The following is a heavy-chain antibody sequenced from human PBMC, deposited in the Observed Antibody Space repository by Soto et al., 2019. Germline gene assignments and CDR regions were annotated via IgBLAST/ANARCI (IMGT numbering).Heavy chain of an antibody. CDR3: AKDQDSYGSGAQDWFDP. CDR1: GFTFSSYA. D-gene: IGHD3-10*01. V-gene: IGHV3-23*01. J-gene: IGHJ5*02. Sequence: GGSLRLSCAASGFTFSSYAMSWVRQAPGKGLEWVSAISGSGGSTYYADSVKGRFTISRDNSKNTLYLQMNSLRAEDTAVYYCAKDQDSYGSGAQDWFDPWGQGTLVTVSS. CDR2: ISGSGGST.